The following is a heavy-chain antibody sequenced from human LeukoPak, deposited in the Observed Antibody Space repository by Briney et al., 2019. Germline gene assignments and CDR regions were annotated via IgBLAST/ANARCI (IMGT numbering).Heavy chain of an antibody. CDR2: INHSGST. D-gene: IGHD5-12*01. V-gene: IGHV4-34*01. Sequence: PSETLCLTCAVYGGSLSGYYWSWIRQPPGKGLEWIGEINHSGSTNYNPSLKSRVTISVDTSKNQFSLKLSSVTAADTAVYYCARVPGGGDIVANAHSFDIWGQGTMVTVSS. CDR1: GGSLSGYY. CDR3: ARVPGGGDIVANAHSFDI. J-gene: IGHJ3*02.